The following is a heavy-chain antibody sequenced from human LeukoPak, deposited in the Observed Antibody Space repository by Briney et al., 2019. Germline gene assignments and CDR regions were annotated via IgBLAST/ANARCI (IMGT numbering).Heavy chain of an antibody. CDR3: AKYGGSGWVIDY. CDR2: IYYSGKT. Sequence: SETLSLTCTVSGGSISSNFYYYGWIRQPPGKGLEWIGSIYYSGKTYYSPSLKSRVTISVDTSKNQFSLKLTSVTATDTAVYYCAKYGGSGWVIDYWGQGTLVTVSS. D-gene: IGHD6-19*01. J-gene: IGHJ4*02. V-gene: IGHV4-39*01. CDR1: GGSISSNFYY.